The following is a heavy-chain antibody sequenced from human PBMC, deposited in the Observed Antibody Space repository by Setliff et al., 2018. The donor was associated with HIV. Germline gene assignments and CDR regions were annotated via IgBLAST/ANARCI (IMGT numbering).Heavy chain of an antibody. V-gene: IGHV4-59*11. CDR3: ARLRVSSSSQTFDH. D-gene: IGHD6-6*01. CDR1: GGSISNQY. CDR2: IYYSGTT. Sequence: PSETLSLTCTVSGGSISNQYWSWIRQPQGKGLEWIGYIYYSGTTHYNPPLKSRVAMSVDTSKNQFSLDLTSVTPADTAVYYCARLRVSSSSQTFDHWGQGILVTVSS. J-gene: IGHJ4*02.